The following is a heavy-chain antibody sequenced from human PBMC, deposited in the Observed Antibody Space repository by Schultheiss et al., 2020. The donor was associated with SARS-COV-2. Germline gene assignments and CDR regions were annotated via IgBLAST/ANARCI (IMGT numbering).Heavy chain of an antibody. CDR2: ITGTGGNT. D-gene: IGHD6-19*01. V-gene: IGHV3-23*01. CDR1: GFTFSNYA. J-gene: IGHJ4*02. CDR3: ARDGKQWRDFDY. Sequence: GGSLRLSCAASGFTFSNYAMSWVRQAPGKGLEWVAVITGTGGNTYSADSVKGRFTISRDNSKNTLYLQMNSLRAEDTAVYYCARDGKQWRDFDYWGQGTLVTVSS.